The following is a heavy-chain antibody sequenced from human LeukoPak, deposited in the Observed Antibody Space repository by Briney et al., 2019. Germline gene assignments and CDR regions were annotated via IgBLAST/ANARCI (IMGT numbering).Heavy chain of an antibody. V-gene: IGHV3-11*04. J-gene: IGHJ5*02. D-gene: IGHD3-3*01. CDR3: ARRFWSGYGFDP. Sequence: TGGSLRLSCAASGFTFSNSYMSWIRQAPGKGLEWISYISSSSSTIYYADSVKGRFTISRDNAKNSLYLQMNSLRAEDTAVYYCARRFWSGYGFDPWGQGTLVTVSS. CDR2: ISSSSSTI. CDR1: GFTFSNSY.